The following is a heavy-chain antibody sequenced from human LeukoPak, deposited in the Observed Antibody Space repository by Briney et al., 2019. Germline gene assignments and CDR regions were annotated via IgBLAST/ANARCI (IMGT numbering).Heavy chain of an antibody. CDR1: GFTFSSYA. J-gene: IGHJ4*02. CDR3: AKGGYCSGGSRYPYYFDY. CDR2: ISGSGGST. D-gene: IGHD2-15*01. Sequence: GGSLRLSCAASGFTFSSYAMSWVRQAPGKGLEWVSAISGSGGSTYYADSVKGRFTISRDNSKNTLYLQMNSLRAEDTAVYYCAKGGYCSGGSRYPYYFDYWGQGTLVTVSS. V-gene: IGHV3-23*01.